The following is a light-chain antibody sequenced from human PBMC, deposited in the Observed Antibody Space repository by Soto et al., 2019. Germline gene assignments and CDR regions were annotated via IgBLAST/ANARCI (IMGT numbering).Light chain of an antibody. V-gene: IGKV3-20*01. CDR2: GAS. CDR3: QQYYRIPYT. Sequence: EIVLTQSPGTLSLSPGERATLSCRASQSVSSAYLAWYQQIPGQAPRLLIYGASSRATGIPDRFSGSGSGTDFTLTISSLQAEDVAVYYCQQYYRIPYTFGQGTKLEIK. J-gene: IGKJ2*01. CDR1: QSVSSAY.